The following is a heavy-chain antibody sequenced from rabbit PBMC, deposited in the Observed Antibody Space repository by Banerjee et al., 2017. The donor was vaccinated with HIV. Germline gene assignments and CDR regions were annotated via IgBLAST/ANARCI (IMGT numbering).Heavy chain of an antibody. Sequence: EESGGGLVQPEGSLTLTCTASGFSFSSSHWICWVRQAPGKGLEWIACIYAGAGSTYYASWAKGRFTITKTSSTTVTLQMTSLTAADTATYFCARGDVYTGDGNDVWGQGTLVTVS. D-gene: IGHD7-1*01. V-gene: IGHV1S45*01. CDR2: IYAGAGST. CDR3: ARGDVYTGDGNDV. J-gene: IGHJ2*01. CDR1: GFSFSSSHW.